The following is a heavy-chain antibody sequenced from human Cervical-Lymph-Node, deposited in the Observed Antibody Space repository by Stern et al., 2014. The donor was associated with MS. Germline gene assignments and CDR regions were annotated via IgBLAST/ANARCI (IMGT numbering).Heavy chain of an antibody. J-gene: IGHJ4*02. Sequence: QVQLVQSGAEVRKPGASVKVSCKASGYTFAAFYIHWVRRAPGQGLEWLGWINPNSGGTNYAQKFQGRVTMTRDTSISTAYMDLSRLRSDDTAVYYCARAGVVASMRAIMPDYWGQGTLVTVSS. CDR1: GYTFAAFY. D-gene: IGHD5-12*01. V-gene: IGHV1-2*02. CDR2: INPNSGGT. CDR3: ARAGVVASMRAIMPDY.